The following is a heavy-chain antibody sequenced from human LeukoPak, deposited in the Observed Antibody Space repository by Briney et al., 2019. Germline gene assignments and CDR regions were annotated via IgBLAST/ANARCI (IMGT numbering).Heavy chain of an antibody. CDR2: IYYSGST. V-gene: IGHV4-39*07. J-gene: IGHJ4*02. Sequence: SETLSLTCTVSGGSISSSSYYWGWIRQPPGKGLEWIGSIYYSGSTYYSPSLKSRVTISVDTSKNQFSLKLSSVTAADTAVYYCARDWGERFGEFNYWGQGTLVTVSS. CDR3: ARDWGERFGEFNY. CDR1: GGSISSSSYY. D-gene: IGHD3-10*01.